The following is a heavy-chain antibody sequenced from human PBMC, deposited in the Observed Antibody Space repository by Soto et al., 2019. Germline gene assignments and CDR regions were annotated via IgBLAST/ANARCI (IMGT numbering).Heavy chain of an antibody. CDR3: ARVTYYYDSSGYSTDAFDI. CDR1: GGSISSYY. CDR2: IYYSGGT. V-gene: IGHV4-59*01. J-gene: IGHJ3*02. D-gene: IGHD3-22*01. Sequence: PSETLSLTCTVSGGSISSYYWSWIRQPPGKGLEWIGYIYYSGGTNYNPSLKSRVTISVDTSKNQFSLNLSSVTAADTAVYYCARVTYYYDSSGYSTDAFDIWGQGTMVTVSS.